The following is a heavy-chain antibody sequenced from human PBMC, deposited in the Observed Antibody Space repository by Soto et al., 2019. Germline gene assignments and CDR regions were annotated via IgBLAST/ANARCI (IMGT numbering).Heavy chain of an antibody. CDR2: IDPSDSYT. V-gene: IGHV5-10-1*01. J-gene: IGHJ4*02. CDR1: GYSLTSYW. CDR3: ARLFLRGYGKSVDDY. D-gene: IGHD5-18*01. Sequence: PGESLKISCKGSGYSLTSYWISWVRQMPGKGLEWMGRIDPSDSYTNYSPSFQGHATISADKSISTAYLQWSSLKASDTAMYYRARLFLRGYGKSVDDYWGQGTLVTVSS.